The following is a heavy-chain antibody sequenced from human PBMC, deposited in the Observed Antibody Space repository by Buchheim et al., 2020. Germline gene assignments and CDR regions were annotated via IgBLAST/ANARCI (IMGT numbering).Heavy chain of an antibody. D-gene: IGHD4-17*01. CDR1: GYTFTSYD. J-gene: IGHJ6*02. CDR2: MNPNSGNT. V-gene: IGHV1-8*01. CDR3: ASIWGTTVTTDYYYYGMDV. Sequence: QVQLVQSGAEAKKPGASVKVSCKASGYTFTSYDINWVRQATGQGLEWMGWMNPNSGNTGYAQKFQGRVTMTRNTSISTAYMELSSLRSEDTAVYYCASIWGTTVTTDYYYYGMDVWGQGTT.